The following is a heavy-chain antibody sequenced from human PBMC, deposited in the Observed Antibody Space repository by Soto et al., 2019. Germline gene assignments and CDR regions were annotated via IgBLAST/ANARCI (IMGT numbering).Heavy chain of an antibody. J-gene: IGHJ4*02. CDR2: IHYNGRT. CDR3: VSCHFDSRGYSIALDG. Sequence: QVQLQESGPRLAKPSETLSLTCSVSGASVTDYYWTWIRLTPKREMQWIGLIHYNGRTDSSPSLTSRVTIYVDTSKNHVSLILNSVNGADSAIYYCVSCHFDSRGYSIALDGWGQGTLVTVSS. D-gene: IGHD3-22*01. V-gene: IGHV4-59*02. CDR1: GASVTDYY.